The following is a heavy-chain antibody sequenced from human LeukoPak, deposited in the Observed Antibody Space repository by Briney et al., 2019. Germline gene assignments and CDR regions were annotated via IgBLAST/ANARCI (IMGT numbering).Heavy chain of an antibody. CDR3: ARHRSYYGSGSPGGYNWFDP. D-gene: IGHD3-10*01. CDR1: GGSISSSSYY. CDR2: IYYSGST. V-gene: IGHV4-39*01. J-gene: IGHJ5*02. Sequence: PSETLSLTCTVSGGSISSSSYYWGWIRQPPGKGLEWIGSIYYSGSTYYNPSLKSRATISVDTSKNQFFLKLSSVTAADTAVYYCARHRSYYGSGSPGGYNWFDPWGQGTLVTVSS.